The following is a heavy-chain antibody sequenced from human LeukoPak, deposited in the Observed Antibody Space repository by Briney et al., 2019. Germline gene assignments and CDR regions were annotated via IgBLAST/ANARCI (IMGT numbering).Heavy chain of an antibody. D-gene: IGHD4-11*01. CDR1: GGYISSGGYY. J-gene: IGHJ4*02. CDR3: ARATVTMLDY. Sequence: SQTLSLTCTVSGGYISSGGYYWSWLRQHPGKGLEWIGYIYYSGSTYYNPSLKSRVTISVDTSKNQFSLKLSSVTAADTAVYYCARATVTMLDYWGQGTLVTVSS. V-gene: IGHV4-31*03. CDR2: IYYSGST.